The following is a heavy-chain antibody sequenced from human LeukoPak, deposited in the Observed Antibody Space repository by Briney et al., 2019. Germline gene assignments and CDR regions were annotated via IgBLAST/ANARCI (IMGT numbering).Heavy chain of an antibody. CDR2: IYTSGST. CDR3: ARDQDSSSWTPFDY. CDR1: GGSISSYY. D-gene: IGHD6-13*01. V-gene: IGHV4-4*07. J-gene: IGHJ4*02. Sequence: SETLSLTCTVSGGSISSYYWSWIRQPAGKGLEWIGRIYTSGSTNYNPSLKSRVTISVDTSKNQFSLKLSSVTAADTAVYYCARDQDSSSWTPFDYWGQGTLVTVSS.